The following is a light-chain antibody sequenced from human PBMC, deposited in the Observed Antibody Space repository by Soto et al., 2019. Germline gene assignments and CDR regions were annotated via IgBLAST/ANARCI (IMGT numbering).Light chain of an antibody. V-gene: IGKV3-20*01. CDR3: HQYASSPLT. CDR1: QSVGSNY. J-gene: IGKJ5*01. CDR2: GAS. Sequence: EIVLTQSPGTLSLSPGERATLSCRASQSVGSNYLAWYQQTPGQAPRILIHGASTRATGIPDRFSGSGSGTDFTLTLSRLESEDSAVYYCHQYASSPLTFGQGTRLEIK.